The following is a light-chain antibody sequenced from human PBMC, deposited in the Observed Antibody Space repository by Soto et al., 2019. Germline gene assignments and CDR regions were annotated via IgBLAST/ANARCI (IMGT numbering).Light chain of an antibody. CDR3: QKFNTAPLP. CDR1: QDISVY. V-gene: IGKV1-27*01. CDR2: SAS. J-gene: IGKJ5*01. Sequence: DIQMTQSPSSLSASVGDRVTITCRASQDISVYLAWYQQKPGKVPKLLIYSASTLQSGVPSRFSGSAAGTDVTLLSSSLQPEDLATYYCQKFNTAPLPFDQGTRLEIK.